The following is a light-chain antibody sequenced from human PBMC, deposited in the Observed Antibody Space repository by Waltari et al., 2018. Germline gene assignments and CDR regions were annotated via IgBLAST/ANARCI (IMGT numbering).Light chain of an antibody. CDR3: LQDYTAPLT. Sequence: DIVMTQSPDSLAVSLGERATINCKSSQSLLYRSDNKNYLAWYQQKPGQPPKLLINWETTRASGVPDRFSASGSATHFTLTISTLQPEDVAVYYCLQDYTAPLTFGQGTKVEIK. V-gene: IGKV4-1*01. CDR1: QSLLYRSDNKNY. J-gene: IGKJ1*01. CDR2: WET.